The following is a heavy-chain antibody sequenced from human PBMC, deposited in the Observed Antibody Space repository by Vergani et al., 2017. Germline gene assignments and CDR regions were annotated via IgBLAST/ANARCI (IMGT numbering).Heavy chain of an antibody. CDR1: GGSISSYY. CDR3: ARDPSDYVWGSYRYGDAFDI. CDR2: IYYSGST. Sequence: QVQLQESGPGLVKPSETLSLTCTVSGGSISSYYWSWIRQPPGKGLEWIGYIYYSGSTNYNPSLKSRVTISVDTSKTQFSLKLSSVTAAETAVYYCARDPSDYVWGSYRYGDAFDIWGQGTRVTVSS. J-gene: IGHJ3*02. D-gene: IGHD3-16*02. V-gene: IGHV4-59*01.